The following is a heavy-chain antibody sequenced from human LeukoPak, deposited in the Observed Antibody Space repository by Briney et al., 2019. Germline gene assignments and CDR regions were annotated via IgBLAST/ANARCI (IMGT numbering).Heavy chain of an antibody. CDR1: GGSVSSGNHY. J-gene: IGHJ4*02. CDR3: ARHEGSYFDKSGYTFDY. CDR2: IYYTGDT. Sequence: SETLSLTCTVSGGSVSSGNHYWSWIRQPPGRGLEWIGYIYYTGDTTYNPSLKSRVTISIDTSKNQFSLKLSSVTAADGAVYYCARHEGSYFDKSGYTFDYWGQGTLVTVSS. V-gene: IGHV4-61*01. D-gene: IGHD3-22*01.